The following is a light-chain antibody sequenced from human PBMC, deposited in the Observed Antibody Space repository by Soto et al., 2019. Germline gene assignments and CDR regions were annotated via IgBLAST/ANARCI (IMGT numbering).Light chain of an antibody. CDR3: CSYAGSYTYV. CDR2: DVS. CDR1: SSDVGGYKY. Sequence: QSALTQPRSVSGSPGQSVTISCTGTSSDVGGYKYVSWYQQHPGKAPKRMIYDVSKRPSGVPDRFSGSKSGNTASLTISGRQAEDEADYYCCSYAGSYTYVFVTGTKLTVL. V-gene: IGLV2-11*01. J-gene: IGLJ1*01.